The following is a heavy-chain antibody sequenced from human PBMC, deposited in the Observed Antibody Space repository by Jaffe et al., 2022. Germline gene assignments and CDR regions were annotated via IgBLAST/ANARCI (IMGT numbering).Heavy chain of an antibody. D-gene: IGHD6-19*01. Sequence: QVQLQESGPGLVKPSETLSLTCAVSGYSISSGYYWGWIRQPPGKGLEWIGSIYHSGSTYYNPSLKSRVTISVDTSKNQFSLKLSSVTAADTAVYYCARVEWLVWFDYWGQGTLVTVSS. CDR3: ARVEWLVWFDY. CDR2: IYHSGST. CDR1: GYSISSGYY. J-gene: IGHJ4*02. V-gene: IGHV4-38-2*01.